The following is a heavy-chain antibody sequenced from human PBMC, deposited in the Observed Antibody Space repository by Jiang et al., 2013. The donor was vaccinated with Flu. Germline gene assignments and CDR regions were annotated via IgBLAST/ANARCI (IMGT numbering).Heavy chain of an antibody. CDR1: GFNFSSDS. D-gene: IGHD4-11*01. V-gene: IGHV3-21*01. Sequence: GLVKPGGSLRLSCAASGFNFSSDSMTWVRQVPGKGLEWVSSISSGGSHIYYADSVKGRFTISRDNAKTSLYLQMNSLRAEDTAVYYCAREDYRNYYYYYGVDVWGQGTTVTVSS. J-gene: IGHJ6*02. CDR2: ISSGGSHI. CDR3: AREDYRNYYYYYGVDV.